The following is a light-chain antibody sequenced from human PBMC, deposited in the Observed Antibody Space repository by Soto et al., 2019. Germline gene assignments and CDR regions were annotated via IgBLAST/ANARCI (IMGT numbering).Light chain of an antibody. CDR2: GAS. CDR3: QQYGDSIFT. V-gene: IGKV3-20*01. J-gene: IGKJ3*01. CDR1: QSVSSSY. Sequence: EIVLTQSPGTLSLSPGERATLSCRASQSVSSSYLAWYQQKPGQAPSLLIYGASSRATGIPDRFSGSGSGTDFTLTISRLEPEDFAVYYCQQYGDSIFTFGPGTKVDIK.